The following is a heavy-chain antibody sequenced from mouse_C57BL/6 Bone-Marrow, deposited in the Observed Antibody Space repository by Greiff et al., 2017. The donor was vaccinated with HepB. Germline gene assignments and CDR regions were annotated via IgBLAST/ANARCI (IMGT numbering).Heavy chain of an antibody. CDR1: GYTFTSYG. V-gene: IGHV1-81*01. Sequence: VQRVESGAELARPGASVKLSCKASGYTFTSYGISWVKQRTGQGLEWIGEIYPRSGNTYYNEKFKGKATLTADKSSSTAYMELRSLTSEDSAVYFCARPFAWFAYWGQGTLVTVSA. CDR2: IYPRSGNT. J-gene: IGHJ3*01. CDR3: ARPFAWFAY.